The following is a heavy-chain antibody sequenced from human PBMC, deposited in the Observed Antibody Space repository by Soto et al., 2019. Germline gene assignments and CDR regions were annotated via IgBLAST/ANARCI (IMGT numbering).Heavy chain of an antibody. Sequence: LSLTCTVSGGSISSYYWSWIRQPAGKGLEWIGRIYTSGSTNYNPSLKSRVTMSVDTSKNQFSLKLSSVTAADTAVYYCARDPGVTIFGVVTKGVGRYGMDVWGQGTTVTVS. CDR1: GGSISSYY. V-gene: IGHV4-4*07. CDR3: ARDPGVTIFGVVTKGVGRYGMDV. D-gene: IGHD3-3*01. CDR2: IYTSGST. J-gene: IGHJ6*02.